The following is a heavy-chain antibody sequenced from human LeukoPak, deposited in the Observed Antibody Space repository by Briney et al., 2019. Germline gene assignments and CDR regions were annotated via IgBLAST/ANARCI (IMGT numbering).Heavy chain of an antibody. V-gene: IGHV4-39*02. CDR3: VAEVEAADSPLGHHNFDF. Sequence: SETLSLTCAVTGASITNEDFFWGWIRQPPGKGLEWVGTISSSGTTYYSPSLRSRLTISVDTSKNHFSLKLTSVTAADTAVYYCVAEVEAADSPLGHHNFDFWGQGILASVSS. J-gene: IGHJ4*02. D-gene: IGHD7-27*01. CDR2: ISSSGTT. CDR1: GASITNEDFF.